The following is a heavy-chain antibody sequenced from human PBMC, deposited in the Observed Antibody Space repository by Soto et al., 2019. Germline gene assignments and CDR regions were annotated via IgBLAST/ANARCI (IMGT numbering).Heavy chain of an antibody. Sequence: QVQLVESGGGVVQPGRSLRLSCAASGFTFSSYGMHWVRQAPGKGLEWVAVIWYDGSNKYYADSVKGRFTISRDNSKNTLYLQMNSLRAEDTAVYYSARDGVTPDYYYYGMDVWGQGTTVTVSS. CDR1: GFTFSSYG. CDR3: ARDGVTPDYYYYGMDV. J-gene: IGHJ6*02. CDR2: IWYDGSNK. V-gene: IGHV3-33*01. D-gene: IGHD4-4*01.